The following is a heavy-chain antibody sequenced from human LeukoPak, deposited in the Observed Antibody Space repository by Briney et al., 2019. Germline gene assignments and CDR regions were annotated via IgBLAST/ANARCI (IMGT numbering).Heavy chain of an antibody. CDR2: IYSGGKT. CDR3: ARDRSKIEYCGGDCGMDV. Sequence: GGSLRLSCAASGFTFDDYAMHWVRQAPGKGLEWVSLIYSGGKTYYADSVQGRFSISRDNSKNTVYLQMNSLRAEDTAVYYCARDRSKIEYCGGDCGMDVWGQGTTVTVSS. J-gene: IGHJ6*02. CDR1: GFTFDDYA. V-gene: IGHV3-53*01. D-gene: IGHD2-21*01.